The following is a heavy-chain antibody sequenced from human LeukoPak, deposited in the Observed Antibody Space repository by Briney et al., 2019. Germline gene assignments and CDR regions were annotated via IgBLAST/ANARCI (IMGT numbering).Heavy chain of an antibody. Sequence: PSETLSLTCTVSGGSISSSSYYWGWIRQPPGKGLEWIGSIYYSGSTYYNPSLKSRVTISVDTSKNQFSLKLSSVTAADTAVYYCARDPGGNSGDYWGQGTLVTVSS. CDR3: ARDPGGNSGDY. D-gene: IGHD4-23*01. CDR2: IYYSGST. J-gene: IGHJ4*02. V-gene: IGHV4-39*07. CDR1: GGSISSSSYY.